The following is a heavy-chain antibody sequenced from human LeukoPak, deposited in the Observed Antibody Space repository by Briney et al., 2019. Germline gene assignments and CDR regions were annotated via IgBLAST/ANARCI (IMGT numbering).Heavy chain of an antibody. CDR2: IKSKTDGGTT. Sequence: KSGGSLRLSCAASGFTFSNAWMSWVRQAPGKGLEWVGRIKSKTDGGTTDYAAPVKGRFTISRDDSKNTLYLQMNSLKTEDTAVYYCTTIIVVVPAAIWGYYYYYMDVWGKGTTVTVSS. J-gene: IGHJ6*03. D-gene: IGHD2-2*02. CDR3: TTIIVVVPAAIWGYYYYYMDV. V-gene: IGHV3-15*01. CDR1: GFTFSNAW.